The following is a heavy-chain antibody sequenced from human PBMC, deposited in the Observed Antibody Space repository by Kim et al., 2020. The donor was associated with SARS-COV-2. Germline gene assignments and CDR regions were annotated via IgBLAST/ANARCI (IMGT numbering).Heavy chain of an antibody. CDR3: ATTYADYDDPGVFDY. J-gene: IGHJ4*02. CDR1: GASTSRGGFY. Sequence: SETLSLTCTVSGASTSRGGFYWSWIRQYPGKGLEWIGHIHYSGSPYYNPSLKSRVNISVDTSKNQFSLRLSSVTAADTAVYYCATTYADYDDPGVFDYWGQGTLVTVSS. D-gene: IGHD4-17*01. V-gene: IGHV4-31*03. CDR2: IHYSGSP.